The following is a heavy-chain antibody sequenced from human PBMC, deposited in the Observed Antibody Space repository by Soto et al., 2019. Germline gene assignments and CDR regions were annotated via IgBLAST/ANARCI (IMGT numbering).Heavy chain of an antibody. CDR1: GYTFTSYY. V-gene: IGHV1-46*01. CDR2: INPSGGST. Sequence: ASVKVSCKASGYTFTSYYMHWVRQAPGQGLEWMAIINPSGGSTSYAQKFQGRVTMTRDTSTSTVYMGLSSLRSEDTAVYYCARAGHYYDSSGYDDFDYWGQGTLVTVSS. D-gene: IGHD3-22*01. J-gene: IGHJ4*01. CDR3: ARAGHYYDSSGYDDFDY.